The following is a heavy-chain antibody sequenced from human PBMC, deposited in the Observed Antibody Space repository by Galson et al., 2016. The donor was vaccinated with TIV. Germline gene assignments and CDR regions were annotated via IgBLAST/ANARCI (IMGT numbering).Heavy chain of an antibody. CDR3: ATVAWFPGLSLDT. V-gene: IGHV1-24*01. D-gene: IGHD2/OR15-2a*01. CDR2: FDPEVAKT. J-gene: IGHJ5*02. Sequence: SVKVSCKVSGNSLNELVIHWVRQAPGKGLEWMGGFDPEVAKTVYAQKLQDRVTMVADTSTNTAYMELGSLRFEDTAVYYCATVAWFPGLSLDTWGQGTLVTVSS. CDR1: GNSLNELV.